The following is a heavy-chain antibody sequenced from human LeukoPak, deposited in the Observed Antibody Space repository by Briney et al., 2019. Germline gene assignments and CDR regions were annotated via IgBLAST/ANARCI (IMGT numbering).Heavy chain of an antibody. D-gene: IGHD6-13*01. CDR2: ISSSSSDT. V-gene: IGHV3-11*06. CDR3: ARVSTAVSLAIDY. CDR1: GFTFSDYY. J-gene: IGHJ4*02. Sequence: GRSLSLSCAASGFTFSDYYMSWIRQAPGKGLEWVSYISSSSSDTKYADSVKGRFTISRDNAKNSLYLQMNSLRAEDTAVYYCARVSTAVSLAIDYWGQGTLVTVST.